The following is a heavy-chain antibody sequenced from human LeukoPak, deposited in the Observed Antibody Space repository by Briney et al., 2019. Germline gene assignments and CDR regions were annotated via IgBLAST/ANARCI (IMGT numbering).Heavy chain of an antibody. D-gene: IGHD3-9*01. CDR3: TTNVLRYFDWLPDEDWFDP. J-gene: IGHJ5*02. V-gene: IGHV1-8*01. CDR2: MNPNSGNT. CDR1: GYTFTSYD. Sequence: ASVKVSCKASGYTFTSYDINWVRQATGQGLEWMGWMNPNSGNTGYAQKFQGRVTMTRNTSISTAYMELSSLRSEDTAVYYCTTNVLRYFDWLPDEDWFDPWGQGTLVTVSS.